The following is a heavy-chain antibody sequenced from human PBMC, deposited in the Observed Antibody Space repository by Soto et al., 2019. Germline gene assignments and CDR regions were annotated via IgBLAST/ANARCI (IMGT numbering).Heavy chain of an antibody. CDR1: GLTFSTNT. Sequence: EVQLVESGGGFVQRGGSLRLSCAVSGLTFSTNTIKWVRQAPGKGLEWVSYISTSSTAIYYADSVKGRFTISRDDAKSSLYLQMNSLRDEDTAVHYCVITDSGRERGYWGQGTLVTVYS. V-gene: IGHV3-48*02. CDR3: VITDSGRERGY. D-gene: IGHD3-10*01. CDR2: ISTSSTAI. J-gene: IGHJ4*02.